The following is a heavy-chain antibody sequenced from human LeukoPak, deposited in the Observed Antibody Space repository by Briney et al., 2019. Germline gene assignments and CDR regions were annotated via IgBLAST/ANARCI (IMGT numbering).Heavy chain of an antibody. V-gene: IGHV3-66*01. CDR2: IYSGGST. J-gene: IGHJ4*02. CDR3: ARDNSSSWYLDY. D-gene: IGHD6-13*01. Sequence: GGSLRLSCAASGFTVSSNYMSWVRQAPGKGLEWVSVIYSGGSTYYADSVKGRFTISRDNSKNTLYLQMNSPRAEDTAVYYCARDNSSSWYLDYWGQGTLVTVSS. CDR1: GFTVSSNY.